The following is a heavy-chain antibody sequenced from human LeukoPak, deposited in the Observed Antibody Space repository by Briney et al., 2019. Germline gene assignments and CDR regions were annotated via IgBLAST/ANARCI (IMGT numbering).Heavy chain of an antibody. J-gene: IGHJ3*02. V-gene: IGHV3-21*01. CDR1: GFTFSSYS. D-gene: IGHD6-19*01. Sequence: PGGSLRLSCAASGFTFSSYSMNWVRQAPGKGLEWVSSISSSSSYIYYADSVKGRFTISRDNAKNSLYLQMNSLRAEDTAVYYCARVASSGWRLDAFDIWGQGTMVTVSS. CDR2: ISSSSSYI. CDR3: ARVASSGWRLDAFDI.